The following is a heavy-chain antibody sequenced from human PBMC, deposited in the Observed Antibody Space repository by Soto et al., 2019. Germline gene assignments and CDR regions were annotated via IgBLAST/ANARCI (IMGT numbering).Heavy chain of an antibody. CDR3: ARDPNGDHVGAFDI. CDR1: TFIFSNYA. D-gene: IGHD4-17*01. J-gene: IGHJ3*02. CDR2: IWGSGDAT. V-gene: IGHV3-23*01. Sequence: GGSLRLSCTTSTFIFSNYAMTWVRQAPGKGLQWVSSIWGSGDATNYVDAVRGRFIMSRDMSKNTLYLQMNSLRVADTAVYYCARDPNGDHVGAFDIWGQGITVTVSS.